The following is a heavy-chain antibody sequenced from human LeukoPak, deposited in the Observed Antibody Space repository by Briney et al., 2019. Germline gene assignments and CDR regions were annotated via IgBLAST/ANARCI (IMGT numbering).Heavy chain of an antibody. CDR3: AKGDY. J-gene: IGHJ4*02. V-gene: IGHV3-30*02. CDR2: IRHGGSDK. Sequence: GGSLRLSCAASAFTFTNYDFHWVRQAPGKGLEWVAFIRHGGSDKYYADSVKGRFTISRDNSKNTLYLQMNSLRAEDTAVYYCAKGDYWGQGALVTVSS. CDR1: AFTFTNYD.